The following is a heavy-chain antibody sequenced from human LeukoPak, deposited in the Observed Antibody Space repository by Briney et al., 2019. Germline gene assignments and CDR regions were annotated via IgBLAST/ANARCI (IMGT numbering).Heavy chain of an antibody. Sequence: GGSLRFSWEASGLGFSSYALGWFGRPQGRGLEGFSGFIGSGGSTYYADSVKGRFTNSRDNSKNTLYLQMNSLRAEDTAVYYCAKVPSYYDSTGHYHFFDYWGQGTLVTVSS. J-gene: IGHJ4*02. CDR2: FIGSGGST. D-gene: IGHD3-22*01. CDR1: GLGFSSYA. CDR3: AKVPSYYDSTGHYHFFDY. V-gene: IGHV3-23*01.